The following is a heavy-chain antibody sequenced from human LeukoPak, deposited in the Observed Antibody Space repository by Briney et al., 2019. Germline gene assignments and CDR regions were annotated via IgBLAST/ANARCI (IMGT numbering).Heavy chain of an antibody. CDR1: GYTFTSYV. CDR2: ISAYNGNT. J-gene: IGHJ1*01. Sequence: ASVKVSCKASGYTFTSYVISWVRQAPGQGFGWMGWISAYNGNTNYTQNFQGRVTMTRDTSISTAYMELSRLRSDDTAVYYCAESGYYYDSSGDKDFQHWGQGTLVTVSS. CDR3: AESGYYYDSSGDKDFQH. D-gene: IGHD3-22*01. V-gene: IGHV1-18*01.